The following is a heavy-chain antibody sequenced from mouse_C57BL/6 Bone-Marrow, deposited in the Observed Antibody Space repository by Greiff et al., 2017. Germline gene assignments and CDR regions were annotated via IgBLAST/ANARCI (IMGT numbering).Heavy chain of an antibody. CDR1: GYTFTSYW. Sequence: QVQLQQSGAELAKPGASVKLSCKASGYTFTSYWMHWVKQRPGQGLEWIGYINPSSGYTKYNQKFKDKATLTADKSSSTAYMQLSSLTYEDSAVYYCARSISTMITRRVSWFAYWGQGTLVTVSA. V-gene: IGHV1-7*01. D-gene: IGHD2-4*01. CDR3: ARSISTMITRRVSWFAY. CDR2: INPSSGYT. J-gene: IGHJ3*01.